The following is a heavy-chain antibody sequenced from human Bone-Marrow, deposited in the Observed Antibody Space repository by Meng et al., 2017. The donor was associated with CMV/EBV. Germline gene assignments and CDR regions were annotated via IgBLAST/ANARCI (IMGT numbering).Heavy chain of an antibody. CDR1: GGSISSYY. J-gene: IGHJ6*02. CDR2: IYYSGST. V-gene: IGHV4-59*01. Sequence: SETLSLTCTVSGGSISSYYWSWIRQPPGKGLEWIGYIYYSGSTNYNPSLKSRVTISVDTSKNQFSLKLSSVTAADTAVYYCARDSPDYYYGMDVWGQGTTVTVSS. CDR3: ARDSPDYYYGMDV.